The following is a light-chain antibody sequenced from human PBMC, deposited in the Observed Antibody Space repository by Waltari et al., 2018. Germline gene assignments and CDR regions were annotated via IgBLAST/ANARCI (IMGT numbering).Light chain of an antibody. J-gene: IGLJ3*02. V-gene: IGLV1-44*01. CDR2: SNN. CDR1: SSNIGSNT. CDR3: ATWDDSLNGWV. Sequence: QSVLTQPPSASETPGQRVTISCSGSSSNIGSNTVNWYHHLPGTAPKLLIYSNNPRPPGVPDRFSGSKSGTSASLAISGLQSEDEADYYCATWDDSLNGWVFGGGTKLTVL.